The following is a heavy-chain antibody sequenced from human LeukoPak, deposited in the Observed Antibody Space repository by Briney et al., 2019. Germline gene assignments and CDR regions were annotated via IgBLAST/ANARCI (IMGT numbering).Heavy chain of an antibody. Sequence: GGSLRLSCAASGFTFSSSGMHWVRQAPGEGLEWVSSISSSSSYIYYADSVKGRFTISRDNAKNSLYLQMNSLRAEDTAVYYCARDKSPGIAVAGDFDYRGQGTLVTVSS. D-gene: IGHD6-19*01. J-gene: IGHJ4*02. V-gene: IGHV3-21*01. CDR2: ISSSSSYI. CDR1: GFTFSSSG. CDR3: ARDKSPGIAVAGDFDY.